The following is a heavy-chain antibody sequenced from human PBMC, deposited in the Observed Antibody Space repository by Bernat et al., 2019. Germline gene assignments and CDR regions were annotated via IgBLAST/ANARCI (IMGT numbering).Heavy chain of an antibody. CDR3: APPHLNEFWAFDP. Sequence: EVQLVESGGGLVQPGGSLRLSCAASGFTFRSYWMHWVRQGPGKGLVWVARINSDGSDTNYADFVRGRFTISRDNAKNTLYLQMNSLRADDTAVYYCAPPHLNEFWAFDPWGQGTLVSVSS. V-gene: IGHV3-74*01. CDR2: INSDGSDT. D-gene: IGHD3-3*01. CDR1: GFTFRSYW. J-gene: IGHJ5*02.